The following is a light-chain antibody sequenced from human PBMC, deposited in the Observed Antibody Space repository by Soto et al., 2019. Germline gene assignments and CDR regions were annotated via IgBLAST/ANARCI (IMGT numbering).Light chain of an antibody. J-gene: IGKJ2*01. CDR2: GES. CDR1: QSVSSSY. Sequence: EIVFTQSPGTLSLSPGERATLSCRASQSVSSSYLAWFQQKPGQSPRLLMYGESRRATGIPDRFSGSGSGTDFTLTISRLEPEDFAVYYCQQWRTFGQGTKVDIK. V-gene: IGKV3-20*01. CDR3: QQWRT.